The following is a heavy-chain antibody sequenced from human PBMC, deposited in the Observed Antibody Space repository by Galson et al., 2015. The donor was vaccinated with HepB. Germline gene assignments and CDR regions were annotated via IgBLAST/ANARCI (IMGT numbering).Heavy chain of an antibody. CDR3: ARGKSPRRVVDCSSTSCYFSGESFDY. D-gene: IGHD2-2*01. Sequence: SLRLSCAASGFTFSSYGMHWVRQAPGKGLEWVAVIWYDGSNKYYADSVKGRFTISRDNSKNTLYLQMNSLRAEDTAVYYCARGKSPRRVVDCSSTSCYFSGESFDYWGQGTLVTVSS. V-gene: IGHV3-33*01. CDR1: GFTFSSYG. CDR2: IWYDGSNK. J-gene: IGHJ4*02.